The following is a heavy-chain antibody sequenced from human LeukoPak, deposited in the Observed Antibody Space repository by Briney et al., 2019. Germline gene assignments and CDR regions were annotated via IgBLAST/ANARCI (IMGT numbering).Heavy chain of an antibody. V-gene: IGHV1-18*01. CDR1: GYTFTSYG. CDR2: ISAYDGNT. J-gene: IGHJ4*02. D-gene: IGHD6-6*01. CDR3: ARGREYSSSAGTFDY. Sequence: ASVKVSCKASGYTFTSYGISWVRQAPGQGLEWMGWISAYDGNTNYAQKLQGRVTMTTDTSTSTAYMELSSLRSEDTAVYYCARGREYSSSAGTFDYWGQGTLVTVSS.